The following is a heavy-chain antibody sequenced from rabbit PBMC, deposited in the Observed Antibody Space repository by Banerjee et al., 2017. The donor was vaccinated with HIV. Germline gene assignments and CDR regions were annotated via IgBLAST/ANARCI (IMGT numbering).Heavy chain of an antibody. J-gene: IGHJ6*01. Sequence: QSLEESGGDLVKPGASLTLTCTASGFSFSSSYWICWVRQAPGKGLEWIACIYAGSSSDTYYASWAKGRFTISKTSSTVDLKMTSLTAADTATYFCARGDSGTYRLNLWGQGTLVTVS. CDR3: ARGDSGTYRLNL. CDR1: GFSFSSSYW. D-gene: IGHD1-1*01. CDR2: IYAGSSSDT. V-gene: IGHV1S40*01.